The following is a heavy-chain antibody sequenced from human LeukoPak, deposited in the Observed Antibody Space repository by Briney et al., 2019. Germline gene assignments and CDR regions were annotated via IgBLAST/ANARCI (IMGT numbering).Heavy chain of an antibody. D-gene: IGHD2-15*01. J-gene: IGHJ6*02. Sequence: ASVKVSCKDSGYTFTNYAFHWVRQAPGQRLEWLGWINAGNDDTKYSQKFQARVTITRDTSASTVYMELSSLTSDDTAVYYCARERWHCRGNDCYSVYYYGLDVWGQGTTVTVSS. CDR2: INAGNDDT. CDR1: GYTFTNYA. V-gene: IGHV1-3*01. CDR3: ARERWHCRGNDCYSVYYYGLDV.